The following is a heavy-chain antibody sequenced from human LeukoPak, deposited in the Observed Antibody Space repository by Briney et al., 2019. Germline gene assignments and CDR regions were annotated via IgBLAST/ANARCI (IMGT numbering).Heavy chain of an antibody. D-gene: IGHD3-10*01. V-gene: IGHV1-2*02. J-gene: IGHJ4*02. CDR3: ARGPNGWFGEWLETHFDY. Sequence: GASVKVSCKASGYTFTGYYIHWVRQAPGQGLEWMGWINPNSGNTNYAQKFQGRVTMTRDTSISTAYMELSRLRSDDTAVYYCARGPNGWFGEWLETHFDYWGQGTLVTVSS. CDR2: INPNSGNT. CDR1: GYTFTGYY.